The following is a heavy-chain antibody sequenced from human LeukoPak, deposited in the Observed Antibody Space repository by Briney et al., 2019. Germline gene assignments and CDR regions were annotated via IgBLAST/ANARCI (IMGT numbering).Heavy chain of an antibody. V-gene: IGHV2-5*01. CDR2: IFWNDDK. CDR3: AHSSAVAGPFDY. D-gene: IGHD6-19*01. Sequence: NESGPTLVQPTQTLTLTCTFSDFSLTTSGVGVGWIRQPPGKALEWVGIIFWNDDKRYSPSLKSSVTITRDTSKNQVVLTMTNMGPVDTATYFCAHSSAVAGPFDYWGQGNLVTVSS. J-gene: IGHJ4*02. CDR1: DFSLTTSGVG.